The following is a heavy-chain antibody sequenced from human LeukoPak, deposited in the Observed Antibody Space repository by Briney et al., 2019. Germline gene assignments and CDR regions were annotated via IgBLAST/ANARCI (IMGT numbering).Heavy chain of an antibody. V-gene: IGHV3-23*01. J-gene: IGHJ4*02. CDR3: AKTTTGHSSGRFPGWPVDY. D-gene: IGHD6-19*01. CDR2: IFGRGGST. CDR1: GFTFSSYA. Sequence: GSLRLSCAASGFTFSSYAMYWVRQAPGKGLEWVSGIFGRGGSTHYADSVKGRFTISRDNSKNTVYLQMNSLRAEDTAVYYCAKTTTGHSSGRFPGWPVDYWGQGTLVTVSS.